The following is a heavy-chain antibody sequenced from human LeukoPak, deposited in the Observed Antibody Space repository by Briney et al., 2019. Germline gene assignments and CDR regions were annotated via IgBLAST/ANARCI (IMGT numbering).Heavy chain of an antibody. CDR1: GYTFASYG. Sequence: ASVKVSCKASGYTFASYGISWVRQAPGQGLEWMGMIYPRDGSTSYAQKFQGRVTVTRDTSTSTVHMELSGLRSEDTAVYYCARDQEGFDYWGQGTLVTVSS. V-gene: IGHV1-46*01. CDR3: ARDQEGFDY. CDR2: IYPRDGST. J-gene: IGHJ4*02.